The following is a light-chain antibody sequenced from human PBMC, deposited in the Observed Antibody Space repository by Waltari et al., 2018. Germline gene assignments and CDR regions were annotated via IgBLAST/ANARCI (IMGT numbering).Light chain of an antibody. J-gene: IGKJ1*01. V-gene: IGKV4-1*01. CDR1: QTGFYSSHNKNY. Sequence: DIVMTQSPDSLAVSLGERATINCKSSQTGFYSSHNKNYLAWYQQKQGQPPKLLIYWASTLEYGVPERFSGSGSGSDFTLTISSLQAEDVAVYYCQQYYATPVTFGQGTKVEIK. CDR3: QQYYATPVT. CDR2: WAS.